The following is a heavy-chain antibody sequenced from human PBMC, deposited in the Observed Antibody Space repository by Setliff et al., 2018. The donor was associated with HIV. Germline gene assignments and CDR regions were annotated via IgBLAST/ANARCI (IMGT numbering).Heavy chain of an antibody. D-gene: IGHD3-10*01. CDR3: ASRLTLGDAFDI. V-gene: IGHV1-2*02. CDR2: INPNSGGT. J-gene: IGHJ3*02. Sequence: ASVKVSCKASGYTFTGYYMHWVRQAPGQGLEWMGWINPNSGGTTYAQKFQGRVTMTRDTSISTAYMEVSRLRSDDTAVYYCASRLTLGDAFDIWGQGTMVTVSS. CDR1: GYTFTGYY.